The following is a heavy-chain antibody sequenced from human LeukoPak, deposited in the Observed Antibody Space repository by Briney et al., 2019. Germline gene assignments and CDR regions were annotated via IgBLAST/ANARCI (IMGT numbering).Heavy chain of an antibody. Sequence: SETLSLTCSVSGYSISSGYYWGWIRQPPGKGLEWIGMIHHSGSTYYNPSLKSRLTISIDTSKNQFSLKLMSVTAADTAVYYCATEGGYSYGDAPLHFDYWGQGTMVTVSS. CDR1: GYSISSGYY. CDR2: IHHSGST. D-gene: IGHD5-18*01. J-gene: IGHJ4*02. CDR3: ATEGGYSYGDAPLHFDY. V-gene: IGHV4-38-2*02.